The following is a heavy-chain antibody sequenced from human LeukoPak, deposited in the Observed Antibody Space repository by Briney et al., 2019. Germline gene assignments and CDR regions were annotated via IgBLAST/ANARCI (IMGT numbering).Heavy chain of an antibody. D-gene: IGHD2-15*01. CDR1: GGSISSGGYY. CDR2: IYYSGST. CDR3: AGGIVVVAATPFAFDI. V-gene: IGHV4-31*03. Sequence: SETLSLTCTVSGGSISSGGYYCSWIRQHPGKGLEWIGYIYYSGSTYYNPSLKSRVTISVDTSKNQFSLKLSSVTAADTAVYYCAGGIVVVAATPFAFDIWGQGTMVTVSS. J-gene: IGHJ3*02.